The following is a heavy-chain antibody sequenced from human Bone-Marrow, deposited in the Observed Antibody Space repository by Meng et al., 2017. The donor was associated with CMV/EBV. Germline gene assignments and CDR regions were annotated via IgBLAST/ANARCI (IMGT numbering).Heavy chain of an antibody. J-gene: IGHJ6*02. Sequence: SETLSLTCTVSGGSISSYYWSWIRQHPGKGLEWIGYIYYSGSTYYNPSLKSRVTISVDTSKNQFSLKLSSVTAADTAVYYCARRCRINRYYYYYGMDVWGQGTTVTVSS. CDR1: GGSISSYY. CDR2: IYYSGST. V-gene: IGHV4-59*06. CDR3: ARRCRINRYYYYYGMDV. D-gene: IGHD1-14*01.